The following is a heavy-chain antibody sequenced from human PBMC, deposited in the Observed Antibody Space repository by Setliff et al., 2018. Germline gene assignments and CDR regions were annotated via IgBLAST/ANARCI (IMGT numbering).Heavy chain of an antibody. D-gene: IGHD3-10*01. V-gene: IGHV4-4*08. CDR3: ARVDYGSGSYPSD. J-gene: IGHJ4*02. Sequence: SETLSLTCTVSGGSISRYYWSWIRQPPGKGLEWIAYIHPSGSTSYNTSLKSRVTISVDTSKNQFSLKLTSVTAADTAVYYCARVDYGSGSYPSDWGQGALVTVSS. CDR1: GGSISRYY. CDR2: IHPSGST.